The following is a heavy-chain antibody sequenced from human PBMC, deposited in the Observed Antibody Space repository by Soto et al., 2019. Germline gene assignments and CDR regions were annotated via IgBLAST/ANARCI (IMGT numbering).Heavy chain of an antibody. V-gene: IGHV3-30-3*01. J-gene: IGHJ4*02. CDR3: ARSRNGAVSDSINI. D-gene: IGHD2-8*01. CDR2: ISRDGTTT. Sequence: GGSLRLSCEASGFTFSRYAMHWVRQAPGGGLDWVAVISRDGTTTYYGDSVKGRFTVSRDNSKNTVFLSMTSLGPDDTAVFYCARSRNGAVSDSINIWGQGTLVTVSS. CDR1: GFTFSRYA.